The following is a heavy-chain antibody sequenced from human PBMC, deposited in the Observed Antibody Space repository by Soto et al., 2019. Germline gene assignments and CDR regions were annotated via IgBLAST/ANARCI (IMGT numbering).Heavy chain of an antibody. J-gene: IGHJ4*01. CDR2: IYYSGNT. D-gene: IGHD5-18*01. CDR3: ARCRYGSQYYMDI. CDR1: GGSITTGGYY. Sequence: PSETLSLTCSVSGGSITTGGYYWSCLRQHPGKGLEGLGYIYYSGNTYYNPSLKSRVTISIDTSRNQFSLKLSSVTAADTAVYYCARCRYGSQYYMDIWGQGTLVTVSS. V-gene: IGHV4-31*03.